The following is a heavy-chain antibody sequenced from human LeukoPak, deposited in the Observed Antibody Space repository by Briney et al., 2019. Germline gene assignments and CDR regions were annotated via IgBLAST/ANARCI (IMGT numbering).Heavy chain of an antibody. CDR3: ATSYQYYDIFSVRA. V-gene: IGHV1-24*01. CDR2: FDPEDGET. J-gene: IGHJ5*02. Sequence: ASVKVSCKVSGYTLTELSMHWARQAPGKGLEWMGGFDPEDGETIYAQRFQGRVTMTEDTSTDTAYMELSSLRSEDTAVYYCATSYQYYDIFSVRAWGQGTLVTVSS. D-gene: IGHD3-9*01. CDR1: GYTLTELS.